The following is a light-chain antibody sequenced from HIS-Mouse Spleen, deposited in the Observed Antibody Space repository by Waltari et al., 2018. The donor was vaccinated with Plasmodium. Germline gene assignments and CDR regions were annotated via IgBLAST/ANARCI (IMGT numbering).Light chain of an antibody. V-gene: IGKV3-20*01. Sequence: EIVLTQSPGTLSLSPGERASQSVSSSYLAWYQQKPGQAPRLLIYGASSRATGIPDRFSGSGSGTDFTLTISRLEPEDFAVYYCQQYGGSPQITFGGGTKVEIK. CDR3: QQYGGSPQIT. CDR2: GAS. CDR1: QSVSSSY. J-gene: IGKJ4*01.